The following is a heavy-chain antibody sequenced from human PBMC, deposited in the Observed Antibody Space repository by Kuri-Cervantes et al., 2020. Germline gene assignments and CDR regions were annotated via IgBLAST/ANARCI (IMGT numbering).Heavy chain of an antibody. CDR1: GFTFSSYA. J-gene: IGHJ4*02. D-gene: IGHD3-10*01. CDR3: AKDYYGSGSALDY. Sequence: GESLKISCAASGFTFSSYAMHWVRQAPGKGLEWVAVISYDGSNKYYADSVKGRFTTSRDNSKNTLYLQMNSLRAEDTAVYYCAKDYYGSGSALDYWGQGTLVTVSS. V-gene: IGHV3-30*07. CDR2: ISYDGSNK.